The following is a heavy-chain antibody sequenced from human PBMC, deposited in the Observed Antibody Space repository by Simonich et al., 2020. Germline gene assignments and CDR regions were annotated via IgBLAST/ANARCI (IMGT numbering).Heavy chain of an antibody. CDR2: INPNSGGT. CDR1: GYTFTGYY. J-gene: IGHJ3*02. V-gene: IGHV1-2*02. D-gene: IGHD7-27*01. CDR3: ARGRLTGDKGAFDI. Sequence: VQLVQSGAEVKKPGASVKVSCKASGYTFTGYYMHWVRQAPGQGLEWIGCINPNSGGTNYAQKFEGRVTMTRDTSISTAYMELSRLRSDDTAVYYCARGRLTGDKGAFDIWGQGTMVTVSS.